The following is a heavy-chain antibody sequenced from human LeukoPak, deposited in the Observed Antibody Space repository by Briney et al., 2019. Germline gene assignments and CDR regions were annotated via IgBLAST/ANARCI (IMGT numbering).Heavy chain of an antibody. V-gene: IGHV1-46*01. CDR2: INPSGGST. CDR1: GYTFTSYY. D-gene: IGHD6-13*01. J-gene: IGHJ3*02. CDR3: AKGEAGSSWYSGGAFDI. Sequence: ASVKVSCKASGYTFTSYYMHWVRQAPGQGLEWMGIINPSGGSTSYAQKFQGRVTMTRDTSTSTVYMELSSLRPEDTAVYYCAKGEAGSSWYSGGAFDIWGQGTMVTVSS.